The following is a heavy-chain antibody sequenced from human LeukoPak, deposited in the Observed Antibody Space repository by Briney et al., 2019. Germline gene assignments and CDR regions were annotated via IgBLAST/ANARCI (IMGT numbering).Heavy chain of an antibody. J-gene: IGHJ4*02. Sequence: PGGSLRLSGEGSGFNFSNYWMVWVRQAPGKGLEWVANIKHDGREKHFVDSVEGRFSISRDNAHNSLYLDMNNLRPEDTALYFCARGGRSLWFADLLTNWGQGILVAVSS. CDR3: ARGGRSLWFADLLTN. CDR2: IKHDGREK. V-gene: IGHV3-7*01. CDR1: GFNFSNYW. D-gene: IGHD3-10*01.